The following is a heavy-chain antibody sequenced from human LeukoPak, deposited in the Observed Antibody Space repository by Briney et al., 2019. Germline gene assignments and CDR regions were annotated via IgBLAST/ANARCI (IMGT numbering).Heavy chain of an antibody. V-gene: IGHV4-34*01. D-gene: IGHD3/OR15-3a*01. Sequence: SETLSLTCAVYGGSFSGYYWSWIRQPPGKGLEWIGEINHSGSTNYNRSLKSRVTISVDTSKNQFSLKLSSVTTADTAVYYCARQTGSGLFILPGGQGTLVTVSS. CDR3: ARQTGSGLFILP. CDR2: INHSGST. CDR1: GGSFSGYY. J-gene: IGHJ4*02.